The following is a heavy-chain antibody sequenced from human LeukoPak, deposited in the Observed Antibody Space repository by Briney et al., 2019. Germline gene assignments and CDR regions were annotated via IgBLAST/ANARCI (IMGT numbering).Heavy chain of an antibody. J-gene: IGHJ5*02. CDR2: IYYSGST. V-gene: IGHV4-59*08. D-gene: IGHD2-21*02. Sequence: SETLSLTCTVSGGSISSYYWSWIRQPPGKGLEWIGYIYYSGSTNYNPSLKSRVTISVDTSKNQFSLKLSSVTAADTAVYYCARGVPYCGGDCFWFDPWGQGTLVTVSS. CDR1: GGSISSYY. CDR3: ARGVPYCGGDCFWFDP.